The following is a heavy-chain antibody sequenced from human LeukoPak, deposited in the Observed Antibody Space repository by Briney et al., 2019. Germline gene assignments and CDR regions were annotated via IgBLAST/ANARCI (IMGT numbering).Heavy chain of an antibody. CDR1: GYTFTGYY. CDR3: ARTPTTVTTFDY. Sequence: EASVKVSCKASGYTFTGYYMHWVRQAPGQGLEWMGWINPNSGGTNYAQKFQGRVTMTRDTSISTAYMELSRLRSDDTAVYYCARTPTTVTTFDYWGQGTLVTVSS. D-gene: IGHD4-17*01. J-gene: IGHJ4*02. V-gene: IGHV1-2*02. CDR2: INPNSGGT.